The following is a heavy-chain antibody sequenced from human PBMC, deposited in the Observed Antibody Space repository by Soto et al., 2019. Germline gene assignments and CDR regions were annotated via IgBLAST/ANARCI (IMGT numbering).Heavy chain of an antibody. J-gene: IGHJ4*02. D-gene: IGHD5-12*01. CDR3: ARRYSGYGDY. CDR1: GGSVSSGSYY. V-gene: IGHV4-39*07. Sequence: PSETLSLTCTVSGGSVSSGSYYWSWIRQPPGKGLEWIGEINHSGSTNYNPSLKSRVTISVDTSKNQFSLKLSSVTAADTAVYYCARRYSGYGDYWGQGTLVTVSS. CDR2: INHSGST.